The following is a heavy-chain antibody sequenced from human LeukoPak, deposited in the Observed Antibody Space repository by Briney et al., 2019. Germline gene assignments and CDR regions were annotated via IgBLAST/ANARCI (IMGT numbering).Heavy chain of an antibody. V-gene: IGHV3-23*01. CDR1: GFTFSTFA. J-gene: IGHJ4*02. D-gene: IGHD5-18*01. Sequence: GSLRLSCAASGFTFSTFAMIWVRQPPGKGLEWVSGVSPNGETAYYADSVKGRFTISRDNSKNTVYLQVRSLRAEDTAVYYCAKDLGWIQFGYWGQGALVTVSS. CDR2: VSPNGETA. CDR3: AKDLGWIQFGY.